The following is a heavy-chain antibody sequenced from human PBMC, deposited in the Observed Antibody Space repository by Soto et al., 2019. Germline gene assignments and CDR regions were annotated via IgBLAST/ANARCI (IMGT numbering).Heavy chain of an antibody. V-gene: IGHV4-59*01. J-gene: IGHJ6*02. CDR1: GGSISSYY. CDR2: IYYSGST. CDR3: ARDFGYSYGDSGDYYYYGMDV. Sequence: LSLTCTVSGGSISSYYWSWIRQPPGKGLEWIGYIYYSGSTNYNPSLKSRVTISVDTSKNQFSLKLSSVTAADTAVYYCARDFGYSYGDSGDYYYYGMDVWGQGTTVTVSS. D-gene: IGHD5-18*01.